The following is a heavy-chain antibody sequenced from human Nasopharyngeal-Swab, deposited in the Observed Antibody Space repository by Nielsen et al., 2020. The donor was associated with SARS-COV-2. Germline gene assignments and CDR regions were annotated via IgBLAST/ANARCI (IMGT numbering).Heavy chain of an antibody. Sequence: GGSLRLSCAASGFTFSSYDMHWVRQATGKGLEWVSAIGTAGDTYYPDSVKGRFTIYRDNAKNSLYLQMNSLRAEDTSLYYCARDRSGYYDFDYWGQGTLVTVSS. CDR1: GFTFSSYD. J-gene: IGHJ4*02. CDR2: IGTAGDT. D-gene: IGHD3-22*01. V-gene: IGHV3-13*01. CDR3: ARDRSGYYDFDY.